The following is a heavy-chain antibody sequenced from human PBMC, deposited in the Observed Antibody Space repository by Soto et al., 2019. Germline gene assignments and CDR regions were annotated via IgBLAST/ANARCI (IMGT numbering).Heavy chain of an antibody. CDR3: ARERSHSSSGSDGLDI. D-gene: IGHD6-13*01. J-gene: IGHJ3*02. Sequence: PGGSLRLSCAASGFTFSSYSMNWVRQAPGKGLEWVSSISSSSSYIYYADSVKGRFTISRDNAKNSLYLQMNSLRAEDTAVYYCARERSHSSSGSDGLDIWGQGTMVTVSS. V-gene: IGHV3-21*01. CDR2: ISSSSSYI. CDR1: GFTFSSYS.